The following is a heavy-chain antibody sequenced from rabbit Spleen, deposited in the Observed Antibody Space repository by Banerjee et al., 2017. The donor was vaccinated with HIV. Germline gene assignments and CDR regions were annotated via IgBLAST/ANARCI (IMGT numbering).Heavy chain of an antibody. CDR3: ARDTGSSFSSYGMDL. V-gene: IGHV1S45*01. Sequence: QEQLVESGGGLVKPEGSLTLTCKASGFSFSDRDVMCWVRQAPGKGLEWIACINAATGKPVYATWAKGRFTISRTSSTTVTLRMTSLTAADTATYFCARDTGSSFSSYGMDLWGPGTLVTVS. J-gene: IGHJ6*01. D-gene: IGHD8-1*01. CDR2: INAATGKP. CDR1: GFSFSDRDV.